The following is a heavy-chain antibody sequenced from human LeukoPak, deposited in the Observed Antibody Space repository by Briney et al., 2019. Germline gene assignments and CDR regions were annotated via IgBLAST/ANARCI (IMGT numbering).Heavy chain of an antibody. CDR1: GFTVSSNY. J-gene: IGHJ6*02. V-gene: IGHV3-66*04. CDR3: ARRSGYSSPSRGMDV. CDR2: IYSGGST. Sequence: GGSLRLSCAASGFTVSSNYMSWVRQAPGKGLEWVSVIYSGGSTYYADSVKGRFTISRDNSKNTLYLQMNSLRAEDTAVYYCARRSGYSSPSRGMDVWGQGTTVTVSS. D-gene: IGHD6-6*01.